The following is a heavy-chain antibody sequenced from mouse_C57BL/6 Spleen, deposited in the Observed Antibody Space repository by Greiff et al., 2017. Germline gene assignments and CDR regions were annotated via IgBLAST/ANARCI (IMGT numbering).Heavy chain of an antibody. CDR3: ARDRGLTGTVYYAMDY. CDR1: GYTFTSYG. CDR2: IYPRSGNT. J-gene: IGHJ4*01. Sequence: QVHVKQSGAELARPGASVKLSCKASGYTFTSYGISWVKQRTGQGLEWIGEIYPRSGNTYYNEKFKGKATLTADKSSSTAYMELRSLTSEDSAVYFCARDRGLTGTVYYAMDYWGQGTSVTVSS. V-gene: IGHV1-81*01. D-gene: IGHD4-1*01.